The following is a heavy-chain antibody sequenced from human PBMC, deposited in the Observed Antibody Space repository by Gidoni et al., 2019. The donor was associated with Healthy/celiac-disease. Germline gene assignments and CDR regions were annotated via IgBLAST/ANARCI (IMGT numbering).Heavy chain of an antibody. CDR3: AGGGTTRQSILRYFDRSGRY. V-gene: IGHV1-8*01. CDR2: RNTNNGNT. D-gene: IGHD3-9*01. J-gene: IGHJ4*02. CDR1: GYIFTSYD. Sequence: QVQLVQSGAEVKKPGASVEVSGKASGYIFTSYDINWVRQATGQGLEWMGGRNTNNGNTDYANKFQGIVTITSNTAISTAYMELSSLRSEDQTVYYCAGGGTTRQSILRYFDRSGRYWGQGTLVTVSS.